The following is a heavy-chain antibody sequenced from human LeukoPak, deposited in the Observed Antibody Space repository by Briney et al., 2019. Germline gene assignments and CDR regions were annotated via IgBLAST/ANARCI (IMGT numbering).Heavy chain of an antibody. J-gene: IGHJ4*02. D-gene: IGHD2-15*01. CDR2: IKRDGGKK. CDR1: GFTMRCCW. Sequence: PGGSLRLSCAASGFTMRCCWMSWVRLAPGKGLEWVANIKRDGGKKYYVDSVRGRFTISSDNAKNSLYLQMNSLRVEDTAVYYSARDDSGAPVPGVVNYWGQGTLATVSS. CDR3: ARDDSGAPVPGVVNY. V-gene: IGHV3-7*01.